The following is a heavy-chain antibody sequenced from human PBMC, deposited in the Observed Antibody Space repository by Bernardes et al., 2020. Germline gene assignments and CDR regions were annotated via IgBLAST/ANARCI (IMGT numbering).Heavy chain of an antibody. CDR1: GGSVSGGGFY. CDR3: AREGDSNGEWFDP. Sequence: SETLSLTCTVSGGSVSGGGFYWSWVRQHPGKGLEWIGYIYFTGKTYYNPSLESRVTISVDTSNNQFSLRLNSVTAADTAVYYCAREGDSNGEWFDPWGQGTLVTVSS. D-gene: IGHD3-22*01. J-gene: IGHJ5*02. V-gene: IGHV4-31*03. CDR2: IYFTGKT.